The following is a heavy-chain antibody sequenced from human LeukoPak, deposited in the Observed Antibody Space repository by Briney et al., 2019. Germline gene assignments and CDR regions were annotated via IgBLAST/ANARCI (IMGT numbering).Heavy chain of an antibody. V-gene: IGHV4-34*01. Sequence: PSETLSLTCAVYGGSFSGYYWSWIRQPPGKGLEWIGEINHSGSTNYNPSHKSRVTISVDTSKTQFSLKLSSVTAADTAVYYCARGGYCSSTSCYRSVLGGYWGQGTLVTVSS. CDR2: INHSGST. D-gene: IGHD2-2*01. CDR3: ARGGYCSSTSCYRSVLGGY. J-gene: IGHJ4*02. CDR1: GGSFSGYY.